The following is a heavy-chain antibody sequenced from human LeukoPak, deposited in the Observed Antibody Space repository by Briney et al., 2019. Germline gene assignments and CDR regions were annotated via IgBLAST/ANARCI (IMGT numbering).Heavy chain of an antibody. Sequence: SETLSHTCAVYGGSFSGYYWSWIRQPPGKGLEWIGEINHSRSTNYNPSLKSRVAISVDTSKNQFSLKLSSVTAADTAVYYCARVGSGSYYKRNAFDIWGQGTMVTVSS. CDR3: ARVGSGSYYKRNAFDI. V-gene: IGHV4-34*01. CDR2: INHSRST. D-gene: IGHD3-10*01. J-gene: IGHJ3*02. CDR1: GGSFSGYY.